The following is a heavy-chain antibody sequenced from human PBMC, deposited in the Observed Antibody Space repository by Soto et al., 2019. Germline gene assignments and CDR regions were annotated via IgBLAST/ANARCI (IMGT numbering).Heavy chain of an antibody. CDR2: IYWNDDK. J-gene: IGHJ4*02. CDR1: GFSLSTSGVG. Sequence: QITLKESGRTLVKPTQTLTLTCTCSGFSLSTSGVGVGWIRQPPGEALEWLALIYWNDDKRYSPSLTSRLTITKDTSNNQVVLTMTNMDPVDTATYYCAHDYYDFWSGHWPTLYWGQGTLVTVSS. CDR3: AHDYYDFWSGHWPTLY. V-gene: IGHV2-5*01. D-gene: IGHD3-3*01.